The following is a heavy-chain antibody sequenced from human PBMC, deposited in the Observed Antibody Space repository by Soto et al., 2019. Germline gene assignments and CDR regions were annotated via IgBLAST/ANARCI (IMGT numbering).Heavy chain of an antibody. V-gene: IGHV3-30*18. CDR3: AKDSXDRTMVNDXDV. CDR1: GFTFSNYG. Sequence: PGGSLRLSCAVSGFTFSNYGMHWVRQAPGKGLEWVAVISYDGISKYSVDSVRGRFTISREESKNTVYLQMKSLRTEDTAVYYCAKDSXDRTMVNDXDVWGQGTTVTVYS. J-gene: IGHJ6*02. CDR2: ISYDGISK. D-gene: IGHD5-18*01.